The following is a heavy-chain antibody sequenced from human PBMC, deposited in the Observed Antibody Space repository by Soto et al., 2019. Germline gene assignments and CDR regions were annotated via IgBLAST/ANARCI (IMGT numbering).Heavy chain of an antibody. CDR2: IYYSGST. V-gene: IGHV4-59*01. D-gene: IGHD7-27*01. CDR1: GGSSSSYY. CDR3: ARARGGLGAYYYGMDV. Sequence: SETLSLTCTVPGGSSSSYYWSWIRQPPGKGLEWIGYIYYSGSTNYNPSLKSRVTISVDTSKNQFSLKLSSVTAADTAVYYCARARGGLGAYYYGMDVWGQGTTVTVSS. J-gene: IGHJ6*02.